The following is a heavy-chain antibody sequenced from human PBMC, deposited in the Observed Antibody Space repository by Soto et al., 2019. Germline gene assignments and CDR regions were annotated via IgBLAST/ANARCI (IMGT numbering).Heavy chain of an antibody. J-gene: IGHJ4*02. CDR2: ISSSSSTI. V-gene: IGHV3-48*02. CDR1: GFTFSSYS. D-gene: IGHD3-10*01. CDR3: ARDVNYYGSGSSFDY. Sequence: GGSLRLSCAASGFTFSSYSMNWVRQAPGKGLEWVSYISSSSSTIYYADSVKGRFTISRDNAKNSLYLQMNSLRDEDTAVYYCARDVNYYGSGSSFDYWGQGTLVTVSS.